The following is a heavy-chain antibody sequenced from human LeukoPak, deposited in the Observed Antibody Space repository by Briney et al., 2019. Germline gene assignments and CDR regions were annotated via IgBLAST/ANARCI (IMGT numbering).Heavy chain of an antibody. CDR1: GFTVSSNC. J-gene: IGHJ6*02. CDR3: ARDLLTGTAYGMDV. V-gene: IGHV3-53*04. D-gene: IGHD1-20*01. CDR2: IYSGGST. Sequence: AGGSLRLSCAASGFTVSSNCMSWVRQAPGKGLEWVSVIYSGGSTYYADSVKGRFTISRHNSKNTLYLQMNSLRAEDTAVYYCARDLLTGTAYGMDVWGQGTTVTVSS.